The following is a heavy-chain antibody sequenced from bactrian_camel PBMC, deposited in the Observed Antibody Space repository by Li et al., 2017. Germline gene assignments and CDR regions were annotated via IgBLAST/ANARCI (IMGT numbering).Heavy chain of an antibody. D-gene: IGHD4*01. J-gene: IGHJ6*01. V-gene: IGHV3S53*01. CDR2: IDSDGST. Sequence: HVQLVESGGGSVQAGGSLTLSCVLSGYKRDCMGWFRQAPGKEREGVAAIDSDGSTRYADSVKGRFTISRDNVTNTLYLQMNSLKLEDTAMYICAAEAIADGYADYAFCPSEDMETLDFSYWGQGTQVTVS. CDR1: GYKRDC. CDR3: AAEAIADGYADYAFCPSEDMETLDFSY.